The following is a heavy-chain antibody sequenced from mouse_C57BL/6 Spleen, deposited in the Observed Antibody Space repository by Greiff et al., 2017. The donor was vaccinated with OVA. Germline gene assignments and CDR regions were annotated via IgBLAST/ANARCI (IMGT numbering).Heavy chain of an antibody. J-gene: IGHJ2*01. D-gene: IGHD2-3*01. CDR2: INPSSGYT. CDR1: GYTFTSYT. CDR3: ARADGYYVDY. Sequence: QVQLKESGAELARPGASVKMSCKASGYTFTSYTMHWVKQRPGQGLEWIGYINPSSGYTKYNQKFKDKATLTADKSSSTAYMQLSSLTSEDSAVYYCARADGYYVDYWGQGTTLTVSS. V-gene: IGHV1-4*01.